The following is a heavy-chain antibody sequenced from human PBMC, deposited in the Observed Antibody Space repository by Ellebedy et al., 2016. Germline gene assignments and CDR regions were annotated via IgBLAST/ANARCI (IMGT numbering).Heavy chain of an antibody. D-gene: IGHD2-21*02. Sequence: SETLSLTCTVSGGSISSYYWSWIRQPPGKGLEWIGYLYYSGSTTYNPSLKSRVTISVDTSKNQFSLKMRSVTAADTAVYYCARVDYCGGDCYANWFDPWGQGTLVTVSS. CDR1: GGSISSYY. CDR3: ARVDYCGGDCYANWFDP. CDR2: LYYSGST. J-gene: IGHJ5*02. V-gene: IGHV4-59*01.